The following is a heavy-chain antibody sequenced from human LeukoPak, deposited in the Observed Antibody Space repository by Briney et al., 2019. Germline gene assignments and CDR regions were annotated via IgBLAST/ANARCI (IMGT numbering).Heavy chain of an antibody. J-gene: IGHJ5*02. CDR2: IYYSGST. CDR3: ARGLWYDSSGYLIP. V-gene: IGHV4-30-4*08. CDR1: GGSISSSSYY. Sequence: SETLSLTCTVSGGSISSSSYYWGWIRQPPGKGLEWIGYIYYSGSTYYNPSLKSRVTISVDTSKNQFSLKLSSVTAADTAVYYCARGLWYDSSGYLIPWGQGTLVTVSS. D-gene: IGHD3-22*01.